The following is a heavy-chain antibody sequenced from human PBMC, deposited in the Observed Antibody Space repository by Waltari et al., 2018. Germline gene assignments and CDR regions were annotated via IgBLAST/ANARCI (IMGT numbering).Heavy chain of an antibody. CDR3: ARVPRRDGSLDY. Sequence: QLVESGGGLVQPGRSLRLSCKTSGFTFDDYVVSWFRQAPGKGLEWVANIKQDGSEKYYVDSVKGRFTISRDNAKNSLYLQMNSLRAEDTAVYYCARVPRRDGSLDYWGQGTLVTVSS. J-gene: IGHJ4*02. CDR1: GFTFDDYV. V-gene: IGHV3-7*01. CDR2: IKQDGSEK. D-gene: IGHD5-12*01.